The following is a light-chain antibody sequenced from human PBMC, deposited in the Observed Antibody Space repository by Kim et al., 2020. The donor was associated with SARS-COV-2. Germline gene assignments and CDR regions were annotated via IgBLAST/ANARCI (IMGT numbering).Light chain of an antibody. CDR3: LQYGTSPQT. CDR2: GAS. Sequence: EIVLTQSPGTLSLSPGARVTLSCRASQIISGSFLAWYQQIPGQAPRLLIYGASSRAPGIPDRFSGSGSGTDFTLTISRLEPEDFAVYYCLQYGTSPQTFGQGTKVDIK. J-gene: IGKJ1*01. CDR1: QIISGSF. V-gene: IGKV3-20*01.